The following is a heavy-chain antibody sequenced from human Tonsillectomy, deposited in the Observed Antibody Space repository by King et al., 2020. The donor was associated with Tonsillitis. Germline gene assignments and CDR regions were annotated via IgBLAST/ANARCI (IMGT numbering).Heavy chain of an antibody. CDR3: ARSLYCGSTSCSYAFDI. Sequence: VQLVESGGGVIQPGRSLRLSCAASGFSLSDFNMHWVRQAPGKGLEWVAVISYDGSNKFYADSVKGRFTISRDSSKNTLFLQMTSLRADDTALYYCARSLYCGSTSCSYAFDIWGQGTMVTVSS. V-gene: IGHV3-30*04. CDR1: GFSLSDFN. J-gene: IGHJ3*02. D-gene: IGHD2-2*01. CDR2: ISYDGSNK.